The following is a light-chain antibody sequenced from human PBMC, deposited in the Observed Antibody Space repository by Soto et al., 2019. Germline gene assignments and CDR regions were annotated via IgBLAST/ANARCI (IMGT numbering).Light chain of an antibody. CDR2: AAS. CDR1: QSSSNH. Sequence: DIQMTQGPSSLSASVEDRVIITCRASQSSSNHLNWYQQKPGKAPKLLSFAASSLQSGGPSRFSGSRSGPDFTLTISSLQPEDFATYYCRQSSRSPPTFGQGTKVEIK. J-gene: IGKJ1*01. V-gene: IGKV1-39*01. CDR3: RQSSRSPPT.